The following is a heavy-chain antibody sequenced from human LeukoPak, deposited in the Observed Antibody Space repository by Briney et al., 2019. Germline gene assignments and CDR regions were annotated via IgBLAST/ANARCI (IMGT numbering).Heavy chain of an antibody. CDR1: GYTFTDYY. D-gene: IGHD2-2*01. V-gene: IGHV1-2*02. CDR2: INPNSGGT. Sequence: GASVRVSCKASGYTFTDYYIHWVRQAPGQGLEWMAWINPNSGGTYYAQNFHDRITLIRDTSISTAYMELSRLRSDDTAIYYCARANALYCSSTSCLFDYWGQGTLVTVSS. J-gene: IGHJ4*02. CDR3: ARANALYCSSTSCLFDY.